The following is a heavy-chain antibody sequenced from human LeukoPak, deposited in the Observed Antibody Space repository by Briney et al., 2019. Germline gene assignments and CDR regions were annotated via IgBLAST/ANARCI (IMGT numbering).Heavy chain of an antibody. CDR2: MYCSGST. Sequence: SQTLSLTCTVSGGSISSGDYYWSWIRQPPGKGLEWIAYMYCSGSTYYNPSLKSRVTMSADTSKNQLSLKLSSVTAADTAVYYCARPYYYDSRIDPWGQGILVTVSS. V-gene: IGHV4-30-4*01. D-gene: IGHD3-22*01. CDR1: GGSISSGDYY. J-gene: IGHJ5*02. CDR3: ARPYYYDSRIDP.